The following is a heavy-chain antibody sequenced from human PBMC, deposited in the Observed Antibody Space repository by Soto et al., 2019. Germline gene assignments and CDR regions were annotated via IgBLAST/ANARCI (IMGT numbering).Heavy chain of an antibody. CDR1: GGSISSGGYS. CDR2: IYHSGST. J-gene: IGHJ5*02. CDR3: ARVIAATDTISVGFDP. V-gene: IGHV4-30-2*01. D-gene: IGHD6-13*01. Sequence: QLQLQESGSGLVKPSQTLSLTCAVSGGSISSGGYSWSWIRQPPGKGLAWIGYIYHSGSTYYNPSLKSRVTISVDRSKNQFSLKLNSVTAADTAVYYCARVIAATDTISVGFDPWGQGTLVTVSS.